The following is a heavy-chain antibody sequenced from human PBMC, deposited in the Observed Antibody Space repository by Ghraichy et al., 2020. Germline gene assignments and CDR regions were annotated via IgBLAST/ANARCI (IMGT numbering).Heavy chain of an antibody. CDR3: ARYNQFNPIGGLDV. Sequence: ASVKVSCKASGYTFTDHYLHWVRQAPGQGLEWMGWINPYSGGTNYAQKFQGWVTMTRDTSISTAYMELSRLTSDDTAVYYCARYNQFNPIGGLDVWGQGTTVTVS. J-gene: IGHJ6*02. CDR2: INPYSGGT. CDR1: GYTFTDHY. V-gene: IGHV1-2*04. D-gene: IGHD1-14*01.